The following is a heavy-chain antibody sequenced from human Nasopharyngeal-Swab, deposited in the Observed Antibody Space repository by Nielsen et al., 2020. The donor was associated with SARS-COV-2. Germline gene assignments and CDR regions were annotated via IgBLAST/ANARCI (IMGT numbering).Heavy chain of an antibody. CDR2: INHSGST. CDR3: ARGPAWWELLPEYFQH. Sequence: SETLSLTCAVYGGSFSGYYWSWIRQPPGKGLEWIGEINHSGSTNYNPSLKSRVTISVDTSKNQFSLKLSSVTAADTAVYYCARGPAWWELLPEYFQHWGQGTLFTVSS. D-gene: IGHD1-26*01. J-gene: IGHJ1*01. CDR1: GGSFSGYY. V-gene: IGHV4-34*01.